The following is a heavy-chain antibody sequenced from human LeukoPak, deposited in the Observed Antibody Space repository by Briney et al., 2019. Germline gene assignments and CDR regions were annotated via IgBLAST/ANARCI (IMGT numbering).Heavy chain of an antibody. CDR2: ISSSSSHI. CDR1: ALILSRYS. V-gene: IGHV3-21*01. CDR3: AWSGGNFDY. Sequence: GGSLRLSCAASALILSRYSMNWVRQAPGMGLEWVSSISSSSSHIYYADSVKGRFTISRDNAKNSLYLQMNSLRAEDSAVYYCAWSGGNFDYWGQGTLVTVSS. J-gene: IGHJ4*02. D-gene: IGHD3-10*02.